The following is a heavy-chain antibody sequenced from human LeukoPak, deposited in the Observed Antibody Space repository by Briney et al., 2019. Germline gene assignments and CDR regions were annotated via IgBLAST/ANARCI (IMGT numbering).Heavy chain of an antibody. CDR3: AKSHIVYCSGGSCYEVDY. CDR2: IRYDGSNK. J-gene: IGHJ4*02. D-gene: IGHD2-15*01. V-gene: IGHV3-30*02. CDR1: GFTFSSYG. Sequence: GGSLRLSCAASGFTFSSYGMHWVRQAPGKGLEWVAFIRYDGSNKYYADSVKSRFTISRDNSKNTLYLQMNSLRAEDTAVYYCAKSHIVYCSGGSCYEVDYWGQGTLVTVSS.